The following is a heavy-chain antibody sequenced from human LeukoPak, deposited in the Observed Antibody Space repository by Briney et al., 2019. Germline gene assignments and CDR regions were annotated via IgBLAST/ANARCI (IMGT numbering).Heavy chain of an antibody. D-gene: IGHD3-10*01. Sequence: GGSLRLSCADSGFTFSSYAMSWVRQAPGKGLEWVSVISDSGGTTYYADSVKGRFTISRDNSRNTLYLQMSSLRAEDTAVYYCAKAPRLWFGEDDWGQGTLVTVSS. J-gene: IGHJ4*02. V-gene: IGHV3-23*01. CDR2: ISDSGGTT. CDR1: GFTFSSYA. CDR3: AKAPRLWFGEDD.